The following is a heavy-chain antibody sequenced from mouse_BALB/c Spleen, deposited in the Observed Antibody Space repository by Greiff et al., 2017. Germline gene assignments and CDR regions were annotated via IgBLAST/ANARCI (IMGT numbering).Heavy chain of an antibody. Sequence: HLVESGPELVKPGASVKVSCKASGYSFTDYNMYWVKQSHGKSLEWIGYIDPYNGGTSYNQKFKGKATLAVDKSSSTAFMHLNSLTSEDSAVYYSARGQDYSWFAYWGQGTLVTVSA. CDR1: GYSFTDYN. CDR3: ARGQDYSWFAY. V-gene: IGHV1S135*01. CDR2: IDPYNGGT. D-gene: IGHD1-1*01. J-gene: IGHJ3*01.